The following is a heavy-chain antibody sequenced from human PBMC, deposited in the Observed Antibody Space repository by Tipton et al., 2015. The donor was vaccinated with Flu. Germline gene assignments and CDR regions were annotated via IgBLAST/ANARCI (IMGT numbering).Heavy chain of an antibody. V-gene: IGHV3-23*01. CDR2: ISGGGGFRGSGAGT. J-gene: IGHJ4*02. D-gene: IGHD6-13*01. CDR1: GFTFSRYA. Sequence: SLRLSCAASGFTFSRYAMSWVRQAPGKGLEWVSAISGGGGFRGSGAGTYYADSVKGRFTISRDNSKNTVYLQMNSLRAEDTAIYYCAKDGHGSSLWGQGTLVTVSS. CDR3: AKDGHGSSL.